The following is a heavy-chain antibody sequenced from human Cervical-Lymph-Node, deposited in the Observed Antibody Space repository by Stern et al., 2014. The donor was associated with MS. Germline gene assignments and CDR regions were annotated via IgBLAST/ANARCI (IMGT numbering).Heavy chain of an antibody. D-gene: IGHD1-7*01. CDR2: IWYDGNKK. J-gene: IGHJ4*02. CDR1: GFTFSNYG. CDR3: ARGNWNYEGMGY. Sequence: QVPLVESGGGVVQPGRSLRLSCAASGFTFSNYGMHWVRQAPGKGLEWLAVIWYDGNKKYYADSVKGRFTISRDNSKNTLFLQMSSLTAEDTALYYCARGNWNYEGMGYWGQGTLVTVSS. V-gene: IGHV3-33*01.